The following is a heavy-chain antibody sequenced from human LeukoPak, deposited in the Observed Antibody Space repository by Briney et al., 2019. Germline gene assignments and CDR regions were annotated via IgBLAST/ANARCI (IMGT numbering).Heavy chain of an antibody. J-gene: IGHJ5*02. CDR3: ARGGYDFWSGPNWFDP. Sequence: SVKVSCKASGGTFSSCAISWVRQAPGQGLEWMGRIIPIFGTANYAQKFQGRVTITTDESTSTAYMELSSLRSEDTAVYYCARGGYDFWSGPNWFDPWGQGTLVTVSS. D-gene: IGHD3-3*01. V-gene: IGHV1-69*05. CDR2: IIPIFGTA. CDR1: GGTFSSCA.